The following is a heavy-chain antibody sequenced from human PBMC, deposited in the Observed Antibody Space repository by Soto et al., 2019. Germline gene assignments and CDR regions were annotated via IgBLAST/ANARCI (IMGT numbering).Heavy chain of an antibody. CDR1: GGPVSGDDLY. Sequence: SETLSLTCVVSGGPVSGDDLYWSWIRHLPGKGLEWIANVYHTGTTYYNPSLKSRVSMSVDTSQSQFSLILASVTAADTAVYYCARALVTDYNSRDYHYYFAMDVWGQGTSVTVSS. J-gene: IGHJ6*02. CDR3: ARALVTDYNSRDYHYYFAMDV. D-gene: IGHD3-22*01. CDR2: VYHTGTT. V-gene: IGHV4-31*02.